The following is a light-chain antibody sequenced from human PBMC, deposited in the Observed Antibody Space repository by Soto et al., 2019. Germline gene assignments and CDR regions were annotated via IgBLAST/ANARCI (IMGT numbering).Light chain of an antibody. CDR1: NSNIGTNT. CDR3: ATWDDSLNGV. CDR2: SNT. V-gene: IGLV1-44*01. Sequence: QSVLTQPPSASGTPGQRVTISCSGSNSNIGTNTVNWYRQVPGTAPKLLIYSNTQRPSGVPDRFSGSKSGTSASLAISGLQSEDEADYYCATWDDSLNGVFGGGTQLTVL. J-gene: IGLJ2*01.